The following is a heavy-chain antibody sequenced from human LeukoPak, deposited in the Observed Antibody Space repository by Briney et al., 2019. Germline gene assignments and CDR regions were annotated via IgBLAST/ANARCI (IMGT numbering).Heavy chain of an antibody. D-gene: IGHD6-19*01. CDR3: AKVYSSGLYYFDY. CDR2: ISGSGGST. Sequence: GGSLRLSCAASGFTFSSYSMNWVRQAPGKGLEWVSAISGSGGSTYYADSVKGRFTISRDNSKNTLYLQMNSLRAEDTAVYYCAKVYSSGLYYFDYWGQGTLVTVSS. V-gene: IGHV3-23*01. CDR1: GFTFSSYS. J-gene: IGHJ4*02.